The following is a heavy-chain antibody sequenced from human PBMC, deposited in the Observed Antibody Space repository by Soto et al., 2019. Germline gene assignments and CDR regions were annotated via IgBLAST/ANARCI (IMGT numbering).Heavy chain of an antibody. Sequence: QVQLVQSGAEVKRPGSSVKVSCKDSEDTFSSDSISWVRQAPGQGLEWMGRIIPILDIAYYAQKFQGRVTITADKSTSTVYMELSSLRSEDTAIYFCARYYGSEAAFDIWGQGTMVTVSS. CDR3: ARYYGSEAAFDI. CDR1: EDTFSSDS. D-gene: IGHD3-10*01. J-gene: IGHJ3*02. V-gene: IGHV1-69*02. CDR2: IIPILDIA.